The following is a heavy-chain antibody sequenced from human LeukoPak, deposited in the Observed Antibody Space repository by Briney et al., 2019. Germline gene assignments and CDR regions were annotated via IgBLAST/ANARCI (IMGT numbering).Heavy chain of an antibody. CDR3: ARSSGGYYYDSSGYYPPGDAFDI. CDR2: IYSGGST. CDR1: GFTVSSNY. Sequence: GGSLRLSCAASGFTVSSNYMSWVRQAPGEGLEWVSVIYSGGSTYYADSVKGRFTISRDNSKNTLYLQMNSLRAEDTAVYYCARSSGGYYYDSSGYYPPGDAFDIWGQGTMVTVSS. J-gene: IGHJ3*02. V-gene: IGHV3-66*01. D-gene: IGHD3-22*01.